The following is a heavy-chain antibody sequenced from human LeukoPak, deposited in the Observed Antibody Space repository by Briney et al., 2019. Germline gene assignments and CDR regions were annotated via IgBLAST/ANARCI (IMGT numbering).Heavy chain of an antibody. CDR3: AKDGSGVYYDFWSGYYTHYFDY. V-gene: IGHV3-23*01. J-gene: IGHJ4*02. D-gene: IGHD3-3*01. CDR2: ISGSGGST. CDR1: GFTFSTYA. Sequence: PGGSLRLSCAASGFTFSTYAMSWVRQAPGKGLEWVSAISGSGGSTYYADSVKGRFTISRDNSKNTLYLQMNSLRAEDTAVYYCAKDGSGVYYDFWSGYYTHYFDYWGQGTLVTVSS.